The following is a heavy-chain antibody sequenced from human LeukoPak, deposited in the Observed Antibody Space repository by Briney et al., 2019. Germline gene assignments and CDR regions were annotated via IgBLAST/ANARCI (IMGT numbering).Heavy chain of an antibody. CDR2: IYYNGGT. CDR3: ARGYCSSTSCYLDY. J-gene: IGHJ4*02. V-gene: IGHV4-39*07. CDR1: GGSMRTTTYY. D-gene: IGHD2-2*01. Sequence: SETLSLTCTVSGGSMRTTTYYWGWIRQPPGKGLEWIGSIYYNGGTYYNPSLKSRVTISVDTSKNQFSLKLSSVTAADTAVYYCARGYCSSTSCYLDYWGQGTLVTVSS.